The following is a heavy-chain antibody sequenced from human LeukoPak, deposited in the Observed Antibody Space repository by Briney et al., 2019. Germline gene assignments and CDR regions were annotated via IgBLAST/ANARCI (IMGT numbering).Heavy chain of an antibody. Sequence: SETLSLTCAVYGGSFSGYYWSWIRQPPGQGLEWIGYIYYSGSTNYNPPLKSRVSISVDTSKKQFSLKLSSATAADTAVYYCARHWLDSGTPDRFDYWGQGTLVTVSS. CDR1: GGSFSGYY. J-gene: IGHJ4*02. D-gene: IGHD3-10*01. V-gene: IGHV4-59*08. CDR3: ARHWLDSGTPDRFDY. CDR2: IYYSGST.